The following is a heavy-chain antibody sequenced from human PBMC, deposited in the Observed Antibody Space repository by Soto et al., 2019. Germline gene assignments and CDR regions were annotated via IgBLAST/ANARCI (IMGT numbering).Heavy chain of an antibody. CDR3: VSQRTSVLTQAYFDY. CDR2: VYYRGRS. D-gene: IGHD2-8*01. J-gene: IGHJ4*02. Sequence: SETLSLTCTVSGGSVSNSNYCWGWIRQSPGKGLEWIGSVYYRGRSYSKSSVKSRVTISVDTSKNQFSLNLNSVTASDTAVYFCVSQRTSVLTQAYFDYWGPGALVTVSS. CDR1: GGSVSNSNYC. V-gene: IGHV4-39*01.